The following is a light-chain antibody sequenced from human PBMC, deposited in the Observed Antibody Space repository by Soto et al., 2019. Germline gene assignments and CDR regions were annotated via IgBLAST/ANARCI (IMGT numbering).Light chain of an antibody. Sequence: EIVMTQSPATLSVSPGERATLSCRASQSVNSNLAWYQHKPGQAPRLLIYGASTRSTGIPARFSGSGSGTEFTLTISSLQYEDFAVYYCQQYNNWPPLTFGGGTKVEIK. V-gene: IGKV3-15*01. CDR1: QSVNSN. CDR2: GAS. CDR3: QQYNNWPPLT. J-gene: IGKJ4*01.